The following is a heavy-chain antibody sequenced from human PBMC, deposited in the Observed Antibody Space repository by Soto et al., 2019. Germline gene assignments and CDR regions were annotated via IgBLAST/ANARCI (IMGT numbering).Heavy chain of an antibody. CDR2: ISAYNGNT. CDR3: ASGYSSGWYAKRDAFDI. Sequence: GASVKVSCKASGYTFTSYGISWVRQAPGQGLEWMGWISAYNGNTNYAQKLQGRVTMTTDTSTSTAYMELRSLRSDDTAVYYCASGYSSGWYAKRDAFDIWGQGTMVTVSS. D-gene: IGHD6-19*01. J-gene: IGHJ3*02. CDR1: GYTFTSYG. V-gene: IGHV1-18*01.